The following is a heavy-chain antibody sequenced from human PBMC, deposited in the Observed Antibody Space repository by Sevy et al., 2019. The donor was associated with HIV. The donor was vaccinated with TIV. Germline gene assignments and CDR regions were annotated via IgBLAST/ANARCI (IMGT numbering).Heavy chain of an antibody. CDR3: VRGPNCGVGGCQQISPYCLDV. J-gene: IGHJ6*03. V-gene: IGHV3-72*01. CDR1: GLTFSDHY. Sequence: GGSLRLSCAASGLTFSDHYVDWVRQAPGKGLEWVGRIRNRPNSYTTEYAASVKGRFPISRDDSRNSVYLQMNSLKTQDSAVYYCVRGPNCGVGGCQQISPYCLDVWGKGATVTVSS. CDR2: IRNRPNSYTT. D-gene: IGHD2-15*01.